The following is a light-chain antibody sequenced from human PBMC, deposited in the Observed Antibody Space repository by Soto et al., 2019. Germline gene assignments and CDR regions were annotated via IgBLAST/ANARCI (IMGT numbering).Light chain of an antibody. CDR2: EGS. CDR3: CSYAGSSTYLV. J-gene: IGLJ2*01. CDR1: SSDVGSYNL. V-gene: IGLV2-23*01. Sequence: QSALTQPASVSGSPGQSITISCTGTSSDVGSYNLVSWYQQHPGKAPKLMIYEGSKRPSGVSNRFSGSKSGNTASLTTSGIQAEDEADYYCCSYAGSSTYLVFAGGTKLTVL.